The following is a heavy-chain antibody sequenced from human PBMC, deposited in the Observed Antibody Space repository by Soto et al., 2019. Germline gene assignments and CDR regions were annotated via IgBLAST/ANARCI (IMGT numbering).Heavy chain of an antibody. V-gene: IGHV3-7*01. CDR3: ARAPRGTNGTVADAFDI. J-gene: IGHJ3*02. D-gene: IGHD1-1*01. CDR2: IKQDGSEK. CDR1: GFTFSSYW. Sequence: GGSLRLSCAASGFTFSSYWMSWVRQAPGKGLEWVANIKQDGSEKYYVDSVKGRFTISRDNAKNSLYLQMNSLRAEDTAVYYCARAPRGTNGTVADAFDIWGQGTMVTVSS.